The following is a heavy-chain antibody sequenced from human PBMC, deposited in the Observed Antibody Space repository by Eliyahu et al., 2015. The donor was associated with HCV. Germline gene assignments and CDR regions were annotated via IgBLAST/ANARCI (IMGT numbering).Heavy chain of an antibody. V-gene: IGHV3-48*02. Sequence: EVQLVESXGGLVQPGGSLRLSCXASGFTXXSYSMNWVRQAPGKGLEWVSYISSSSSTIYYADSVKGRFTIXRDNAKNSLYLQMNSLRDEDTAVYYCARDLGGGSYYVTSYWGQGTLVTVSS. CDR3: ARDLGGGSYYVTSY. J-gene: IGHJ4*02. CDR1: GFTXXSYS. CDR2: ISSSSSTI. D-gene: IGHD1-26*01.